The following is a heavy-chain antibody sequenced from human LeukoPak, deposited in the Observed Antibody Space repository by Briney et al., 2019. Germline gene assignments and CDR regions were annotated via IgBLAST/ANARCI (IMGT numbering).Heavy chain of an antibody. CDR1: GFTFSSYG. CDR2: IRYDGSNK. J-gene: IGHJ6*03. Sequence: GGSLRLSCAASGFTFSSYGMHWVRQAPGKGLEWVAFIRYDGSNKYYADSVKGRFTISRDNSKNTLYLQMNSLRSEDTAVYYCAKDGYSSASSFRYYYYMDVWGKGTTVTVSS. V-gene: IGHV3-30*02. D-gene: IGHD2-15*01. CDR3: AKDGYSSASSFRYYYYMDV.